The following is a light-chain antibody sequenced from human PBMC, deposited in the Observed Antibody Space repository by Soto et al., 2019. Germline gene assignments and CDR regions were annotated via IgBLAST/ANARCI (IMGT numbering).Light chain of an antibody. V-gene: IGKV4-1*01. J-gene: IGKJ3*01. CDR2: WAS. CDR1: RTVIHSSTNKSY. CDR3: EKYYTPPRS. Sequence: MTQTTSSLAGSRGEMATSNCNASRTVIHSSTNKSYLAWYQQKAGQPPELLLYWASARDSGVPDRFSGSGSGTNFALTIRSLQAEDVAVYYCEKYYTPPRSLGHGTKVDIK.